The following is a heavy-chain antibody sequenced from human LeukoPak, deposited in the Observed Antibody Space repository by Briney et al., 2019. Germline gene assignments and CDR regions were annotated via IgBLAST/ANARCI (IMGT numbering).Heavy chain of an antibody. CDR2: INPNSGGT. V-gene: IGHV1-2*02. J-gene: IGHJ6*02. CDR1: GYTFTGYY. D-gene: IGHD2-2*01. Sequence: ASVKVSCKASGYTFTGYYMPWVRQAPGQGLEWMGWINPNSGGTNYAQKFQGRVTMTRDTSISTAYMELSRLRSDDTAVYYCARGIVPAAMGWFIHYYYYYGMDVWGQGTTVTVSS. CDR3: ARGIVPAAMGWFIHYYYYYGMDV.